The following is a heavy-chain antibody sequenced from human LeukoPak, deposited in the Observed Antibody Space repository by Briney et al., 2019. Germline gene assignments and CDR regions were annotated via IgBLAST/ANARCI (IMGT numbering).Heavy chain of an antibody. Sequence: ASVKVSCKASGYTFTSYDINWMRQATGQGLEWMGWMNPNSGNTGYAQKFQGRVTITRNTSISTAYMELSSLRSEDTAVYYCARERGRAARRDNWFDPWGQGTLVTVSS. V-gene: IGHV1-8*03. CDR2: MNPNSGNT. J-gene: IGHJ5*02. CDR1: GYTFTSYD. CDR3: ARERGRAARRDNWFDP. D-gene: IGHD6-6*01.